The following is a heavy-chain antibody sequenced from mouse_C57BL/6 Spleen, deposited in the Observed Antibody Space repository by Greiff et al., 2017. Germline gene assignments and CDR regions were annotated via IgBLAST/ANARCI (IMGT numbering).Heavy chain of an antibody. D-gene: IGHD2-2*01. CDR1: GYTFTSYW. CDR2: IDPSDSYT. J-gene: IGHJ2*01. CDR3: ARYGRNRGYDPSFDY. V-gene: IGHV1-59*01. Sequence: VQLQQPGAELVRPGTSVKLSCKASGYTFTSYWMHWVKQRPGQGLEWIGVIDPSDSYTNYNQQFKGTATLTVDTSSSTAYMQLSSLTSEDSAVXYCARYGRNRGYDPSFDYWGQGTTLTVSS.